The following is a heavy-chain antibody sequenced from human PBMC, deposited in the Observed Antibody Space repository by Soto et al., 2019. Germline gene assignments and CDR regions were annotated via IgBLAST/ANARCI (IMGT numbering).Heavy chain of an antibody. CDR3: ARDSGYGSRASVNHYLDY. CDR1: GFTFGSYW. V-gene: IGHV3-7*01. Sequence: LRLSCAASGFTFGSYWMSWVRQAPGKGPEWLATIKWDASEKKYVDSVKGRFTTSRDNAKNALYLQMDSLRAEDTAVYYYARDSGYGSRASVNHYLDYWGQGTLVTVSS. J-gene: IGHJ4*01. D-gene: IGHD3-10*01. CDR2: IKWDASEK.